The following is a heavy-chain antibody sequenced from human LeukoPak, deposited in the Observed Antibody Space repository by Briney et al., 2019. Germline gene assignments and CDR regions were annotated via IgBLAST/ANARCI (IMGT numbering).Heavy chain of an antibody. CDR1: GGSISSYY. CDR3: ARGNSMGGDDAFDI. D-gene: IGHD3-16*01. V-gene: IGHV4-4*07. CDR2: IYTRGST. Sequence: SETLSLTCTASGGSISSYYWSWIRQPARKGLQWLGRIYTRGSTNYNPSLKSRVTMSVDTSKNQFSLKLSSVTAADTAVYYCARGNSMGGDDAFDIWGQGTMVTVSS. J-gene: IGHJ3*02.